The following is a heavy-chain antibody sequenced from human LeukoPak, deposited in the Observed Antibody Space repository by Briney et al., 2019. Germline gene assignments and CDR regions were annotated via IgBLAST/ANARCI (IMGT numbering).Heavy chain of an antibody. Sequence: SETLSLTCTVSGGSISSYYWSWIRQPPGKGLEWIGYIYYSGSTNYNPSLKSRVTISVDTSKNQFSLKLSSVTAADTAVYYCAADPRPRRFDYWGRGTLVTVSS. D-gene: IGHD1-14*01. V-gene: IGHV4-59*01. CDR2: IYYSGST. J-gene: IGHJ4*02. CDR1: GGSISSYY. CDR3: AADPRPRRFDY.